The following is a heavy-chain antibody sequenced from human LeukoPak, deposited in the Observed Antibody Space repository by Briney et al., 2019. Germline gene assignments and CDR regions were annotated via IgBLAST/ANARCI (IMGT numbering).Heavy chain of an antibody. CDR2: TSSSDAGT. J-gene: IGHJ6*03. CDR3: ARDPYSGSYGNYYYYFMDV. V-gene: IGHV3-23*01. CDR1: GFTLSTYA. Sequence: PGGSLRLSCAASGFTLSTYAMSWVRQTPGKGLEWVAATSSSDAGTYHADSVRGRFTISRDNSKNTLYLQMSSLRAEDTAVYYCARDPYSGSYGNYYYYFMDVWGKGTTVTISS. D-gene: IGHD1-26*01.